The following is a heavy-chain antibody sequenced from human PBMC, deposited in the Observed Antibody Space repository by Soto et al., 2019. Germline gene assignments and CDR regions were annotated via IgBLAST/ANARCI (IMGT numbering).Heavy chain of an antibody. J-gene: IGHJ6*02. CDR3: ARPTAPYSSGWWVADYYYYGMDV. CDR2: INAGNGNT. D-gene: IGHD6-19*01. CDR1: GYTFTSYA. V-gene: IGHV1-3*01. Sequence: ASVKVSCKASGYTFTSYAMHWVRQAPGQRLEWMGWINAGNGNTKYSQKFQGRVTITRDTSASTAHMELSSLRSEDTAVYYCARPTAPYSSGWWVADYYYYGMDVWGQGTTVTVSS.